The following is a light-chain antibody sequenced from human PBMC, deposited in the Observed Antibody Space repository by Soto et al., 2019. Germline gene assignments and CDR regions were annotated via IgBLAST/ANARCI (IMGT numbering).Light chain of an antibody. CDR2: NVN. CDR1: SSDVGNYNY. V-gene: IGLV2-14*01. Sequence: QSALTQSASVSGSPGHSITISCTGTSSDVGNYNYVSWYQQHPGEVPKLIIFNVNNRPSGVSNRFSGSKSGNTASLTISGLQAEDETDYYSSSFTSSTTYVVGPGTKVTVL. J-gene: IGLJ1*01. CDR3: SSFTSSTTYV.